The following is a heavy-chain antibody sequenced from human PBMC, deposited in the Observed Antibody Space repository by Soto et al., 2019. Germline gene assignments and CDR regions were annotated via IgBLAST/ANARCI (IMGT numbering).Heavy chain of an antibody. Sequence: EVQLVESGGSLVNPGGSLRLSCSASGFPFSSYTMYWVRQAPGKGLEWVSSITTAATRNIFYADSVKGRFTISRDNANNNLYLQMNNVRVEDTAVYYCARDDPIFGAIPRMDMWGQGTTVTVSS. CDR1: GFPFSSYT. V-gene: IGHV3-21*02. D-gene: IGHD3-3*01. CDR3: ARDDPIFGAIPRMDM. CDR2: ITTAATRNI. J-gene: IGHJ6*02.